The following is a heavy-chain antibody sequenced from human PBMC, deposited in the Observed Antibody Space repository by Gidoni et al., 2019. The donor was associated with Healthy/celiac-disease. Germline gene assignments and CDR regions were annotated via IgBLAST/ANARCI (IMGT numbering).Heavy chain of an antibody. J-gene: IGHJ6*02. CDR1: GFTFDDYA. CDR3: AKDISPRRCSSSTSCYDTAHYYYYYGMDV. CDR2: ISWNSGSI. D-gene: IGHD2-2*01. V-gene: IGHV3-9*01. Sequence: EVQLVESGGGLVQPGRSLRLSCAASGFTFDDYAMHWVRQAPGKGLEWVSGISWNSGSIGYADSVKGRFTISRDNAKNSLYLQMNSLRAEDTALYYCAKDISPRRCSSSTSCYDTAHYYYYYGMDVWGQGTTVTVSS.